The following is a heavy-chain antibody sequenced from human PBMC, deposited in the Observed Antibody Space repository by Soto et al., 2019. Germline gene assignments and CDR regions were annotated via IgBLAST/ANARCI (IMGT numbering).Heavy chain of an antibody. J-gene: IGHJ6*02. CDR1: GGSFSGYY. CDR2: INHSGST. V-gene: IGHV4-34*01. Sequence: SETLSLTCAVYGGSFSGYYWSGIRQPPGKGLEWIGEINHSGSTNYNPSLKSRVTISVDTSKNQFSLKLSSVTAADTAVYYCARTIYDFWSGTPRSGMDVWGQGTTVT. CDR3: ARTIYDFWSGTPRSGMDV. D-gene: IGHD3-3*01.